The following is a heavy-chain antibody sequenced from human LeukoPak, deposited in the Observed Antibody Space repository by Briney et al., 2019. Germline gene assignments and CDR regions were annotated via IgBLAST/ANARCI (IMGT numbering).Heavy chain of an antibody. V-gene: IGHV3-49*01. CDR2: IRSKAYGGTT. J-gene: IGHJ4*02. CDR3: NIAVAYTYYFDY. Sequence: PGGSLRLSCTASGFTFGDYAMSWFRQAPGKGLEWVGFIRSKAYGGTTEYAASVKGRFTISRDGSKSIAYLQMNSLKTEDTAVYYCNIAVAYTYYFDYWGQGTLVTVSS. D-gene: IGHD3-16*01. CDR1: GFTFGDYA.